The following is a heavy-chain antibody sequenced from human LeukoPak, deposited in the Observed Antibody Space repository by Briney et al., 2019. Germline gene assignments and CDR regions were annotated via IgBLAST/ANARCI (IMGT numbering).Heavy chain of an antibody. CDR2: IKEDGSDK. J-gene: IGHJ4*02. Sequence: GGSLRLXCAASGFTFSSFWMSWVRQAPGKGLEWVANIKEDGSDKNYVDSVKGRFTISRDNTKRSVFLQMNSLRDEDTAVYFCARDRGYDTFDYWGQGALVTVSS. CDR3: ARDRGYDTFDY. CDR1: GFTFSSFW. D-gene: IGHD5-12*01. V-gene: IGHV3-7*01.